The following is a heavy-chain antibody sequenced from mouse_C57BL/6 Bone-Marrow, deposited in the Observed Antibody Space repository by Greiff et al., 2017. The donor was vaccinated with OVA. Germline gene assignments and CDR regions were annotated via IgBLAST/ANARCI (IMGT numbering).Heavy chain of an antibody. CDR3: ARSNWDERAYAMDY. CDR2: IYPRSGNT. CDR1: GYTFTSYG. D-gene: IGHD4-1*02. V-gene: IGHV1-81*01. J-gene: IGHJ4*01. Sequence: QVQLQQSGAELARPGASVKLSCKASGYTFTSYGISWVKQRTGQGLEWIGEIYPRSGNTYYNEKFKGKATLTADKSSSTAYMELRSLTSEDSAVYFGARSNWDERAYAMDYWGQGTSVTVSS.